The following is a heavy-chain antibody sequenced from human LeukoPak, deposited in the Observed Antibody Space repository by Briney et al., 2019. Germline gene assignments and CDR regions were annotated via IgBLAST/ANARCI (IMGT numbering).Heavy chain of an antibody. CDR2: IYTSGST. D-gene: IGHD4-17*01. CDR3: ARDGDSGDYAY. CDR1: GGSISSGSYY. Sequence: SETLSLTCTVSGGSISSGSYYWCWIRQPAGKGLEWIGRIYTSGSTNYNPSLKSRVTISADTSKNQFSLKLTSVTAADTAVHYCARDGDSGDYAYWGQGTLVTVSS. V-gene: IGHV4-61*02. J-gene: IGHJ4*02.